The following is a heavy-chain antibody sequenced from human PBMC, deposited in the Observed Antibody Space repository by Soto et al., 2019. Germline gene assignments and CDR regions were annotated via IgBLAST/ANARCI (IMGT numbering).Heavy chain of an antibody. Sequence: QVPLAQSPGEVKKPGASVRVSCKATGYTFIRYGIAWLRQAPGQGFEWMGWISPYNDHTVYAQKFQGRVTMTADTSTRTVYMNLRGLKSDDTAVYYCARGGYYDNSWGKLSHYGLDVWGQGTSVSVSS. V-gene: IGHV1-18*01. J-gene: IGHJ6*02. CDR2: ISPYNDHT. D-gene: IGHD3-16*01. CDR1: GYTFIRYG. CDR3: ARGGYYDNSWGKLSHYGLDV.